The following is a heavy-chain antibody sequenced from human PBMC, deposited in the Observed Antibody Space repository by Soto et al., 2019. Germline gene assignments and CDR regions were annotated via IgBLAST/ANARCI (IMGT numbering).Heavy chain of an antibody. CDR1: GFTFSDFW. CDR3: ARGGSHSSDS. CDR2: IKEDGSET. J-gene: IGHJ4*02. V-gene: IGHV3-7*05. Sequence: EVQLVESGGNLVQPGGSLRLSCAASGFTFSDFWMSWVGRAPGRGLEWVANIKEDGSETYYVDSVEGRFTISRDNAKKSLYLQMNSLRAEDTALYYCARGGSHSSDSWGQGALVTVSS. D-gene: IGHD1-26*01.